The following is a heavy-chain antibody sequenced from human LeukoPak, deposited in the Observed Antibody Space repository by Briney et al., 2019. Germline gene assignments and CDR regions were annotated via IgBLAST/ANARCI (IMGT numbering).Heavy chain of an antibody. Sequence: GGSLRLSCAASGFTFSSYWMSWVRQAPGKGLEWVAVISYDGSNKYYADSVKGRFTISRDNSKNTLYLQMNSLRAEDTAVYYCAKGWVAGKLFGWFDPWGQGTLVTVSS. D-gene: IGHD6-19*01. V-gene: IGHV3-30*18. J-gene: IGHJ5*02. CDR1: GFTFSSYW. CDR3: AKGWVAGKLFGWFDP. CDR2: ISYDGSNK.